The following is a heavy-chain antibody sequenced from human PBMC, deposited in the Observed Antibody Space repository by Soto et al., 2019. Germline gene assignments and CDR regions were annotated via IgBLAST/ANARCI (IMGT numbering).Heavy chain of an antibody. V-gene: IGHV1-46*01. CDR2: INPSGGST. D-gene: IGHD2-8*01. J-gene: IGHJ4*02. CDR1: GYTFTSYY. Sequence: QVQLVQSGAEVQKPGASVKLSCKASGYTFTSYYMHWVRQAPGQGLAWMGIINPSGGSTNYAQKLQGRVAMTRDTSTSTVYMELNSLRSEDTAVYYCARPPYPGCINDVCYPIDYWGQGTLVTVSS. CDR3: ARPPYPGCINDVCYPIDY.